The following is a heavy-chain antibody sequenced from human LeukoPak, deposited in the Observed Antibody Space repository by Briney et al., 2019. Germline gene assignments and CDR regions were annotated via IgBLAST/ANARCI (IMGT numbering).Heavy chain of an antibody. CDR3: ARVYCSGGSCYSGYYFDY. D-gene: IGHD2-15*01. CDR2: IYYSGST. CDR1: GGSISSYY. J-gene: IGHJ4*02. Sequence: MASETLSLTCTVSGGSISSYYWSWIRQPPGKGLEWIGYIYYSGSTNYNPSLKSRVTISVDTSKNQFSLKLSSVIAEDTAVYYCARVYCSGGSCYSGYYFDYWGQGTLVTVSS. V-gene: IGHV4-59*01.